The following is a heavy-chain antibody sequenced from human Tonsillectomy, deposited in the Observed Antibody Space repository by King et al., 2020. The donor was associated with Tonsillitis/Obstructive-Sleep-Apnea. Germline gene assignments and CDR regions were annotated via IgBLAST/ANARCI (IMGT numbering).Heavy chain of an antibody. V-gene: IGHV5-51*01. Sequence: DVQLVESGAEVKKPGESLKISCTGSGYRFTSYWIGWVRQMPGKGLEWMGIIYPGDSDTRYSPSFQGHVTISADKSINTAFLQWSSLKASDTAIYYCARHASGSYYLPLDLWGRGTLVTVSS. J-gene: IGHJ2*01. D-gene: IGHD3-10*01. CDR1: GYRFTSYW. CDR2: IYPGDSDT. CDR3: ARHASGSYYLPLDL.